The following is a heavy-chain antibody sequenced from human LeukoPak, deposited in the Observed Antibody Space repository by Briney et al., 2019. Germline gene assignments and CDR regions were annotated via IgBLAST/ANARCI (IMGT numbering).Heavy chain of an antibody. J-gene: IGHJ4*02. CDR3: AKDEDTSALLEY. D-gene: IGHD2/OR15-2a*01. CDR2: ISGTGGRT. Sequence: GGSLRLSCAASGFTFSSYTMSWVRQAPGRGLEWVSAISGTGGRTDYADSVKGRFTISRDNSKSTLYLQMDSLRPEDTAVYYCAKDEDTSALLEYWGQGTLVTVSS. CDR1: GFTFSSYT. V-gene: IGHV3-23*01.